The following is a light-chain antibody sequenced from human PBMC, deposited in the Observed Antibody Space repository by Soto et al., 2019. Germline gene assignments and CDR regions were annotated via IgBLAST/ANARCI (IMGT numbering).Light chain of an antibody. V-gene: IGLV1-44*01. CDR2: SNH. Sequence: QAVVTQPPSASGTPGQRVTISCSGSSSNIGRNTVNWYQQLPGTAPKLLIYSNHQRPSGVPDRFSGSKSGTSASLAISGLQSEDEADYYCAAWDDSLNGLYVFGTGTKLTVL. CDR1: SSNIGRNT. J-gene: IGLJ1*01. CDR3: AAWDDSLNGLYV.